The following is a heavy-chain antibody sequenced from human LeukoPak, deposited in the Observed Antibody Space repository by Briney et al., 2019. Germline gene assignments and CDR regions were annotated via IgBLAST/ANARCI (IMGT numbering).Heavy chain of an antibody. J-gene: IGHJ5*02. CDR1: GYTFTGYY. Sequence: ASVKVSCKASGYTFTGYYMHWVRQAPGQGLEWMGWINPNSGGTNYAQKFRGRVTMTRDTSISTAYMELSRLRSDDTAVYYCARESIAAQYNWFDPWGQGTLVTVSS. CDR2: INPNSGGT. D-gene: IGHD6-6*01. V-gene: IGHV1-2*02. CDR3: ARESIAAQYNWFDP.